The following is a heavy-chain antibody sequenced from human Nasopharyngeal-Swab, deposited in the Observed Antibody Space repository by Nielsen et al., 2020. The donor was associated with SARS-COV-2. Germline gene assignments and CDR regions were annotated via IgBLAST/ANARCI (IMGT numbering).Heavy chain of an antibody. D-gene: IGHD2-15*01. J-gene: IGHJ4*02. CDR3: ASLRADTPDFAY. CDR1: RFTFSRWP. Sequence: GGSLRPSCVASRFTFSRWPMHWVRQAPGKGLEWVTVISSDGSDKQYVDSVKGRFTISRDNSKNTLYLQMKSLRAEDTGVYYCASLRADTPDFAYWGQGTLVTVSS. CDR2: ISSDGSDK. V-gene: IGHV3-30*03.